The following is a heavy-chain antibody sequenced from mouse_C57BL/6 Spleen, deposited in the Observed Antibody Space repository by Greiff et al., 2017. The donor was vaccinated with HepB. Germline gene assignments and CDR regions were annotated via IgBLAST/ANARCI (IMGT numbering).Heavy chain of an antibody. D-gene: IGHD2-1*01. Sequence: VKLVESGGGLVKPGGSLKLSCAASGFTFSDYGMHWVRQAPEKGLEWVAYISSGSSTIYYADTVKGRFTISRDNAKNTLFLQMTSLRSEDTAMYYCASNYGFAYWGQGTLVTVSA. CDR2: ISSGSSTI. CDR3: ASNYGFAY. J-gene: IGHJ3*01. V-gene: IGHV5-17*01. CDR1: GFTFSDYG.